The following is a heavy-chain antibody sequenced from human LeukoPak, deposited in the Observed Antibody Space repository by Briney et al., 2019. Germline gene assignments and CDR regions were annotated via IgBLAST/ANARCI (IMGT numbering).Heavy chain of an antibody. D-gene: IGHD5-24*01. V-gene: IGHV1-69*05. CDR3: ARDGGWLQLFY. CDR2: IIPIFGTA. CDR1: GGTFSSYA. J-gene: IGHJ4*02. Sequence: SVKVSCKASGGTFSSYAISWVRQAPGQGLEWMGGIIPIFGTANYAQKFQGRVTMTRDTSTSTVYMELSSLRSEDTAVYYCARDGGWLQLFYWGQGTLVTVSS.